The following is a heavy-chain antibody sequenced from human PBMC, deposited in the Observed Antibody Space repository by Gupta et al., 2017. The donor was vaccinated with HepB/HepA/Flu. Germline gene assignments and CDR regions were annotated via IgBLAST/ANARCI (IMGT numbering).Heavy chain of an antibody. Sequence: QVQLVQSGAEVKKPGSSVKVSCKASGGTFSSYAISWVRQAPGQGLEWMGGIIPIFGTANYAQKFQGRVTITADESTSTAYMELSSLRSEDTAVYYCARGYHYYGSGSYYNDYLRKKHDAFDIWGQGTMVTVSS. CDR3: ARGYHYYGSGSYYNDYLRKKHDAFDI. CDR2: IIPIFGTA. V-gene: IGHV1-69*01. J-gene: IGHJ3*02. CDR1: GGTFSSYA. D-gene: IGHD3-10*01.